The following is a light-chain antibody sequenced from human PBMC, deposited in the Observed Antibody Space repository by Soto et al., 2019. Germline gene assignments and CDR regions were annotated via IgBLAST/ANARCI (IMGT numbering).Light chain of an antibody. Sequence: QSALTQPASVSGSPGQSITISCTGTSSDVGGYNYVSWYQQHPGKAPKLMIYQVTNRPSGVSNRFSGSKSGNTASLTISGLQPEDEADYYRGSYTSSSTYYVFGSGTKVTV. CDR3: GSYTSSSTYYV. CDR2: QVT. CDR1: SSDVGGYNY. J-gene: IGLJ1*01. V-gene: IGLV2-14*01.